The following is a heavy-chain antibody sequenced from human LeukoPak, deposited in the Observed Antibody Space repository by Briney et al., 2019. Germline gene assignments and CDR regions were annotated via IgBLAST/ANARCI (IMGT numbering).Heavy chain of an antibody. CDR3: AKDAPVMCSSTSCPFDY. CDR2: ISGSGGST. D-gene: IGHD2-2*01. J-gene: IGHJ4*02. Sequence: PGGSLRLSCAASGFTFSGYAMSWVRQAPGKGLEWVSAISGSGGSTYYADSVKGRFTISRDNSKNTLYLQMNSLRAEDTAVYYCAKDAPVMCSSTSCPFDYWGQGTLVTVSS. CDR1: GFTFSGYA. V-gene: IGHV3-23*01.